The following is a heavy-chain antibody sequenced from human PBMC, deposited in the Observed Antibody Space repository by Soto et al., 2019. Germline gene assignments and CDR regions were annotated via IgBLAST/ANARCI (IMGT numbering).Heavy chain of an antibody. D-gene: IGHD3-10*01. J-gene: IGHJ6*02. Sequence: ASVKVSCKASGYTFTGYYMHWVRQAPGQGLEWMGWINPNSGGTNYAQKFQGRVTMTRDTSISTAYMELSRLRSDDTAVYYCARESPVFYYYGMDVWGQGTTVTVSS. V-gene: IGHV1-2*02. CDR2: INPNSGGT. CDR1: GYTFTGYY. CDR3: ARESPVFYYYGMDV.